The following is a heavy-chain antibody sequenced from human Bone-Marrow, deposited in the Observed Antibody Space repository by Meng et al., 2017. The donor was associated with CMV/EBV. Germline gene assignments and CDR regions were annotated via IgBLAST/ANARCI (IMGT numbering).Heavy chain of an antibody. Sequence: SETLSLTCSVSGGSISNSDYYWGWIRQPPGKGLEWIGNLYYGGNTYYNPSLESRVTISVDTSKKQLFLKLSSVTAADTAVYYCARDVGGSSGWDLGHWGQGTLVTVSS. CDR1: GGSISNSDYY. J-gene: IGHJ4*02. CDR3: ARDVGGSSGWDLGH. CDR2: LYYGGNT. V-gene: IGHV4-39*07. D-gene: IGHD6-19*01.